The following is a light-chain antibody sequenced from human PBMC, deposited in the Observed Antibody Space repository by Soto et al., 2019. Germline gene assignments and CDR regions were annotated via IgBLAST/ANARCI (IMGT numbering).Light chain of an antibody. CDR2: DVS. Sequence: DVQMTQYTSTLSASVGDRVTITCRASQSIGDSLAWYQQKPGKAPYLLISDVSSLERGVPSRFSGSGSGTEFTLTISSMQPDDFATYYCQQYKSYRTFGQGTKADNK. CDR3: QQYKSYRT. J-gene: IGKJ1*01. V-gene: IGKV1-5*01. CDR1: QSIGDS.